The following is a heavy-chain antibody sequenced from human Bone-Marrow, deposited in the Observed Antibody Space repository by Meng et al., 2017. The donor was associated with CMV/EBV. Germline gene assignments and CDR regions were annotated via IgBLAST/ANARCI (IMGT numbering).Heavy chain of an antibody. CDR2: ISSSGSTI. CDR3: ARLYCSSTSCYLIYY. CDR1: GFTFSSYE. D-gene: IGHD2-2*01. Sequence: GESLKISCAASGFTFSSYEMNWVRQAPGKGLEWVSYISSSGSTIYYADSVKGRFTISRDNSKNTLYLQMNSPRAEDTAVYYCARLYCSSTSCYLIYYWGQRPLVTVSS. V-gene: IGHV3-48*03. J-gene: IGHJ4*02.